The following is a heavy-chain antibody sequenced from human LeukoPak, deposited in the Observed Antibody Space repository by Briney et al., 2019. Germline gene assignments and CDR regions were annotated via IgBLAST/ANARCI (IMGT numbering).Heavy chain of an antibody. J-gene: IGHJ4*02. CDR1: GFTFSSYA. CDR3: AREAAGYCSSTSCYLPDY. V-gene: IGHV3-30-3*01. D-gene: IGHD2-2*01. Sequence: PGGSLRLSCAASGFTFSSYAMHWVRQAPGKGLEWVAVISYDGSNKYYADSVKGRFTISRDNSKNTLYLQMNSLRAEDTAVYYCAREAAGYCSSTSCYLPDYWGQGTLVTVSS. CDR2: ISYDGSNK.